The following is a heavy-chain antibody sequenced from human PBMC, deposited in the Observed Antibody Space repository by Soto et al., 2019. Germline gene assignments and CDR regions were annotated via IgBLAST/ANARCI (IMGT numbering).Heavy chain of an antibody. Sequence: PSETLSLTCSISGGSISGHYWRWFRQSPGKGLEWIGFTSYRGISNSNASLRSRVTILLDTSKKEFSLSLTSLTAADTAVYYCARETYGDYVGYFDPWGQGIQVT. D-gene: IGHD4-17*01. CDR3: ARETYGDYVGYFDP. V-gene: IGHV4-59*08. CDR1: GGSISGHY. CDR2: TSYRGIS. J-gene: IGHJ5*02.